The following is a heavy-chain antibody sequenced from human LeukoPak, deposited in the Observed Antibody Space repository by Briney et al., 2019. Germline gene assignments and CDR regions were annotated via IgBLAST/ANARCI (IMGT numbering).Heavy chain of an antibody. V-gene: IGHV3-21*01. CDR2: ISSSGSFI. CDR3: ARDLRYCSSASCSENGAFDI. CDR1: GFTFSSYS. Sequence: GGSLRLSSAASGFTFSSYSMNWVRQAPGEGLEWVSSISSSGSFIYYADSVKGRFTISRDNARNSLFLQMNSLRAEDTAVYYCARDLRYCSSASCSENGAFDIWGQGTLVTVSS. J-gene: IGHJ3*02. D-gene: IGHD2-2*01.